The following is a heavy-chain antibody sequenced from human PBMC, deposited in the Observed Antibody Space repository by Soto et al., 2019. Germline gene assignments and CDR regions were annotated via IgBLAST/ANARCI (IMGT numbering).Heavy chain of an antibody. CDR1: GGSISSYY. Sequence: SETLSLTCTVSGGSISSYYWSWIRQPPGKGLEWIGYIYYSGSTNYNPSLKSRVTISVDTSKNQFSLKLSSVAAADTAVYYCAREDCTNGVCYLDYWGQGTLVTAPQ. D-gene: IGHD2-8*01. J-gene: IGHJ4*02. CDR2: IYYSGST. V-gene: IGHV4-59*01. CDR3: AREDCTNGVCYLDY.